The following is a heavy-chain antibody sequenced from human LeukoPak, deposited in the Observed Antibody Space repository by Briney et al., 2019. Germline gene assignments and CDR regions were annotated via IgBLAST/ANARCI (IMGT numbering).Heavy chain of an antibody. D-gene: IGHD3-3*01. J-gene: IGHJ6*02. Sequence: GGSLRLSCAASGFTFSSYAMSWVRQAPGKGLEWVSAISGSGGSTYYADSVKGRFTISRDNSKNTLYLQMNSLRAEDTAVYYCAKGSLRFLEWLSHYYYGMDVWGQGTTVTVSS. CDR3: AKGSLRFLEWLSHYYYGMDV. CDR2: ISGSGGST. CDR1: GFTFSSYA. V-gene: IGHV3-23*01.